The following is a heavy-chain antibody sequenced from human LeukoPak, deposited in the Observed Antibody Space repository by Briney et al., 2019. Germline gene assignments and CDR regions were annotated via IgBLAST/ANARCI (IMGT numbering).Heavy chain of an antibody. V-gene: IGHV3-30*04. J-gene: IGHJ4*02. CDR1: GFTFSSYA. CDR2: ISYDGSNK. D-gene: IGHD3-3*01. Sequence: GRSLRLSCAASGFTFSSYAMHWVRQAPGKGLEWVAVISYDGSNKYYADSVKGRFTISRDNSKNTLYLQMNSLRAEDTAVYYCARDPNHPLRFLEWLLSPLFDYWGQGTLVTVSS. CDR3: ARDPNHPLRFLEWLLSPLFDY.